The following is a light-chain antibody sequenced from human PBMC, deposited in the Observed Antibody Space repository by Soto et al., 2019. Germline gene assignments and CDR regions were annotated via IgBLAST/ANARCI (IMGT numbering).Light chain of an antibody. CDR1: SSNIVSNY. CDR2: RNN. J-gene: IGLJ3*02. Sequence: QSVLTQPPSASGTPGQRVTISCSGSSSNIVSNYVYWYQQLPGTAPKLLIYRNNQRPSGVPDRFSGSKSGTSASLAISGRRAEDEANYYCAAWDDSLSGVVFGGGTKLTVL. V-gene: IGLV1-47*01. CDR3: AAWDDSLSGVV.